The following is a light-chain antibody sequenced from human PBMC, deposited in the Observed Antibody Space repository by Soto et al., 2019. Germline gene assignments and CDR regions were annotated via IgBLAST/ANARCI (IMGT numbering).Light chain of an antibody. V-gene: IGKV3-15*01. CDR3: QQYNDWPPLT. CDR2: GAS. Sequence: EVVMTQSPATLSVSPGEGVSLSCRASQSVASDVAWYQQRPGQAPRLLIYGASTRATGIPARFSGSGSGTEFTLTITSLQSEDFATCYCQQYNDWPPLTFGGGTKVDI. CDR1: QSVASD. J-gene: IGKJ4*01.